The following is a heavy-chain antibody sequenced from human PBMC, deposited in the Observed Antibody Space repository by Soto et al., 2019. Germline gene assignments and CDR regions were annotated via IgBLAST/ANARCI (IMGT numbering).Heavy chain of an antibody. D-gene: IGHD2-21*01. Sequence: GASVKVSCKASGYSFTTYWIGWVRQMPGKGLEWMGKIYPGDSDTRYSPSFQGQVTISVDKSISTAYLQWSSLKASDTAMYYCARRLAPTGYHGMDVWGQGTTVTVSS. CDR2: IYPGDSDT. J-gene: IGHJ6*02. V-gene: IGHV5-51*01. CDR3: ARRLAPTGYHGMDV. CDR1: GYSFTTYW.